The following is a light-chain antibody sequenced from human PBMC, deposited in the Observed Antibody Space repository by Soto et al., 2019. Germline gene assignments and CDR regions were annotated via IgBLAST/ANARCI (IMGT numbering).Light chain of an antibody. V-gene: IGLV1-51*01. CDR1: TSNIVNNF. CDR3: GTWDYSLTAFV. Sequence: QSLLTQPPSVSAAPGEKVTISCSGRTSNIVNNFVSWYQQFPGTAPQLLIHDNNKRPSGIPDRFSGSKSGSSATLGITGLQTGDEALYYCGTWDYSLTAFVFGGGTKLTVL. J-gene: IGLJ2*01. CDR2: DNN.